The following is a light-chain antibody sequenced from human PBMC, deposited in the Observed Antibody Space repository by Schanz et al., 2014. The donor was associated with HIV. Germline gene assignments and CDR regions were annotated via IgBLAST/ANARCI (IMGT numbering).Light chain of an antibody. CDR3: SSYAGSSDV. Sequence: QSALTQPPSASGSPGQSVTISCTGTSSDVGGYNYVSWYQQHPGKAPKLMIYEVSKRPSGVPDRFSGSKSGNTASLIVSGLQAEDEADYYCSSYAGSSDVFGTGTKLTVL. CDR1: SSDVGGYNY. CDR2: EVS. J-gene: IGLJ1*01. V-gene: IGLV2-8*01.